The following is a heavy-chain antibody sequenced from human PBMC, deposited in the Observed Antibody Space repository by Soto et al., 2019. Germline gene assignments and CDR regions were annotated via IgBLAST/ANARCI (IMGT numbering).Heavy chain of an antibody. Sequence: GAPVKVSCKASGYTFSNYGISWGGQAPGQGLEWMGWISAYNGNTNYAQKLQGRVTMTTDTSTSTAYMELRSLRSDDTAVYYCASNIAARPGRFDPWGQGTLVTVSS. CDR2: ISAYNGNT. J-gene: IGHJ5*02. V-gene: IGHV1-18*01. CDR3: ASNIAARPGRFDP. CDR1: GYTFSNYG. D-gene: IGHD6-6*01.